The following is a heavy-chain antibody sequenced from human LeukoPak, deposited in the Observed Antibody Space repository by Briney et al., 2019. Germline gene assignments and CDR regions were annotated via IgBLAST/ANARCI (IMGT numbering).Heavy chain of an antibody. J-gene: IGHJ4*02. D-gene: IGHD2-8*01. CDR1: GFTFSNAW. CDR2: IKSKTDGGTT. Sequence: GGSLRLSCAASGFTFSNAWMSWVSQAPGKGLEWVGRIKSKTDGGTTDYAAPVKGRFTISRDDSKNTLYLQMNNLKTEDTAVYHCSTENGRYIPDYWGQGTLVTVSS. V-gene: IGHV3-15*01. CDR3: STENGRYIPDY.